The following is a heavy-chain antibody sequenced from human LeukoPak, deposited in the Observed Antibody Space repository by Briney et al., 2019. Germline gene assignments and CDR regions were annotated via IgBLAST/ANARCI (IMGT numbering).Heavy chain of an antibody. V-gene: IGHV4-61*02. D-gene: IGHD1-14*01. CDR3: ARGVTTGGSSFWFDP. CDR2: IYTSGST. J-gene: IGHJ5*02. CDR1: GGSISSGSYY. Sequence: PSETLSLTCTVSGGSISSGSYYWSWIRQPAGKGLEWIGRIYTSGSTNYNPSLKSRVTISVDTSKNQFSLKLSFVTAADTAVYYCARGVTTGGSSFWFDPWGQGTLVTVSS.